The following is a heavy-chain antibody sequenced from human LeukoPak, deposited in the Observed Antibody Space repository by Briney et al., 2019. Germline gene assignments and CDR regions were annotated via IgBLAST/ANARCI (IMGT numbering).Heavy chain of an antibody. CDR1: GFTFSSYS. Sequence: GGSLRLSCAASGFTFSSYSVIWACQAPREGMEWVSYVSISGPTTYYADSVKGRFTIYRDNGKNLVSLKMNSLRDEDTAVYYCARADRDGNKRFLDWGQGTLVTVSS. CDR3: ARADRDGNKRFLD. J-gene: IGHJ4*02. CDR2: VSISGPTT. D-gene: IGHD5-24*01. V-gene: IGHV3-48*02.